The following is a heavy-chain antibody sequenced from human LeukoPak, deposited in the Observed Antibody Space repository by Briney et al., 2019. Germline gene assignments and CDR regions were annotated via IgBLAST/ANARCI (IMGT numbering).Heavy chain of an antibody. Sequence: GGSLRLSCAASGFTFSTYWMSWVRQAPGKGLEWVAIVNQDGSQKYYVDSVKGRFTISRDNAKNSLYLQMDSLRVEDTAVYHCAKDVAWGRMDLWGQGTLATVSS. CDR1: GFTFSTYW. J-gene: IGHJ4*02. CDR2: VNQDGSQK. D-gene: IGHD3/OR15-3a*01. V-gene: IGHV3-7*01. CDR3: AKDVAWGRMDL.